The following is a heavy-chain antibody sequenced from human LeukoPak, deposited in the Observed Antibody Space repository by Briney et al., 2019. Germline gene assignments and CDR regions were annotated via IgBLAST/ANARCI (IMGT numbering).Heavy chain of an antibody. D-gene: IGHD6-25*01. CDR1: GFTFSSYA. J-gene: IGHJ4*02. Sequence: PGGSLRLSCAGSGFTFSSYAMHWVRQAPGKGLEWVAVISYDGSNKYYADSVKGRFTISRDNSKNTLYLQMNSLRAEDTAVYYCARGAAPFSVDYWGQGTLVTVSS. CDR2: ISYDGSNK. CDR3: ARGAAPFSVDY. V-gene: IGHV3-30-3*01.